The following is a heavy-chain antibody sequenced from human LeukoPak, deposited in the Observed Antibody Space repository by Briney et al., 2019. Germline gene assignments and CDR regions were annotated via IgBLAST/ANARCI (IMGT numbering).Heavy chain of an antibody. V-gene: IGHV3-11*04. CDR3: ARVRTIFGVAIPEFDY. J-gene: IGHJ4*02. D-gene: IGHD3-3*01. CDR1: GFTFSDYY. CDR2: ISSSGSTI. Sequence: GGSLRLSCAASGFTFSDYYMSWIRQAPGKGLEWVSYISSSGSTIYYADSVKGRFTISRDNAKNSLYLQMNSLRAEDTAVYYCARVRTIFGVAIPEFDYWGQGTLVTVSS.